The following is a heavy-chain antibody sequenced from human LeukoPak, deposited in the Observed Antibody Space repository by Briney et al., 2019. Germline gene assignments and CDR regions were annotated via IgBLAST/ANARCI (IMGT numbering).Heavy chain of an antibody. Sequence: SETLSLTCTVSGYSISSYYWSWIRRPPGKGLEWIGYIHDSGNTNYNPSLRSRVTISVDTSKNHFSLRLSSVTAADTAVYYCARDFGYSGYEGWFDPWGQGTLVTVSS. D-gene: IGHD5-12*01. V-gene: IGHV4-59*01. CDR2: IHDSGNT. CDR1: GYSISSYY. CDR3: ARDFGYSGYEGWFDP. J-gene: IGHJ5*02.